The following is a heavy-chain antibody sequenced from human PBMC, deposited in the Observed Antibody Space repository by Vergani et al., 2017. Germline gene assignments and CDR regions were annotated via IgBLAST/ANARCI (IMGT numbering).Heavy chain of an antibody. V-gene: IGHV3-66*02. CDR3: TRSECSGTTCYGHYFDL. D-gene: IGHD2-15*01. CDR1: GFSFPGYA. J-gene: IGHJ4*01. Sequence: ELQLLESGGGLVQPGGSLRLSCEASGFSFPGYAMSWVRQAPGKGLEWVSVIKSDGRTSYAESVRGRFTISRDTSRNAVYLQMNILRVEDTGVYYCTRSECSGTTCYGHYFDLWGHGILVTVSS. CDR2: IKSDGRT.